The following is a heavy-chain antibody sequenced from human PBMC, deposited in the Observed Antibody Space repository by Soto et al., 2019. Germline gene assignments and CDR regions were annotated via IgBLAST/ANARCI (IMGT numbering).Heavy chain of an antibody. J-gene: IGHJ5*02. D-gene: IGHD6-19*01. CDR1: GGSISSGGYY. Sequence: QVQLQESGPGLVKPSQTLSLTCTVSGGSISSGGYYWSWIRQHPGKGLEWIGYIYYSGNTYYNPSLXIXITISVDTSKNQFSLKLTAVTAADKAVYYCASSVFPWGPGTLVTVSS. CDR3: ASSVFP. V-gene: IGHV4-31*03. CDR2: IYYSGNT.